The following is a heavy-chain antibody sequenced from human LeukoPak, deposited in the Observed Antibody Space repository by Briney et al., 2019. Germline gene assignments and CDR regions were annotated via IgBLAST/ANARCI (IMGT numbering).Heavy chain of an antibody. CDR1: GGSISSGDYY. D-gene: IGHD3-16*02. CDR2: IYYSGST. Sequence: SETLSLTCTVSGGSISSGDYYWSWIRQPPGKGLEWIGYIYYSGSTYYNPSLKSRVAISVDTSKNQFSLKLSSVTAADTAVYYCARAPPYDYVWGSYRYGAFDIWGQGTMVTVSS. J-gene: IGHJ3*02. CDR3: ARAPPYDYVWGSYRYGAFDI. V-gene: IGHV4-30-4*01.